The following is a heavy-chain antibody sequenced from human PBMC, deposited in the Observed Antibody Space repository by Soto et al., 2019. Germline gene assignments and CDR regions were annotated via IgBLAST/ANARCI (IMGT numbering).Heavy chain of an antibody. CDR1: GGSISSGGYY. J-gene: IGHJ3*02. V-gene: IGHV4-31*03. CDR2: IYYSGST. D-gene: IGHD3-16*02. Sequence: QVQLQESGPGLVKPSQTLSLTCTVSGGSISSGGYYLSWIRQHPGKGLEWIGYIYYSGSTYYNPSLKSRVTISVDTSKNQFSLKLSSVTAADTAVYYCARGSHLGELSVNDAFDIWGQGTMVTVSS. CDR3: ARGSHLGELSVNDAFDI.